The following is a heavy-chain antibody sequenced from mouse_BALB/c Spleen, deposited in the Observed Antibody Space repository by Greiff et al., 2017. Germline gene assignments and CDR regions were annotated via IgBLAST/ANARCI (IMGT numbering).Heavy chain of an antibody. J-gene: IGHJ3*01. Sequence: EVKVEESGPGLVKPSQSLSLTCTVTGYSITSDYAWNWIRQFPGNKLEWMGYISYSGSTSYNPSLKSRISITRDTSKNQFFLQLNSVTTEDTATYYCARDDGYSPFAYWGQGTLVTVSA. CDR1: GYSITSDYA. D-gene: IGHD2-3*01. CDR2: ISYSGST. V-gene: IGHV3-2*02. CDR3: ARDDGYSPFAY.